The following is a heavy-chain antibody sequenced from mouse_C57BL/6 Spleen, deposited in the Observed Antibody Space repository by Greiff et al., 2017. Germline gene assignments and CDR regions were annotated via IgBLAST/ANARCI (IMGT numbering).Heavy chain of an antibody. CDR3: AKVDSSGYGFAY. D-gene: IGHD3-2*02. CDR1: GYTFTSYW. V-gene: IGHV1-64*01. CDR2: IHPNSGST. Sequence: QVQLQQPGAELVKPGASVKLSCKASGYTFTSYWMHWVKQRPGQGLEWIGMIHPNSGSTNYNEKFKSKATLTVDKSSSTAYMQLSSLTSEDSAVYYCAKVDSSGYGFAYEGQWTLVSVSA. J-gene: IGHJ3*01.